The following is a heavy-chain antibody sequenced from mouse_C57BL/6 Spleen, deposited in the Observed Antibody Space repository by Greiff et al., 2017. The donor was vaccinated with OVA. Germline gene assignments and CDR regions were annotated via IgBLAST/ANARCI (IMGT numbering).Heavy chain of an antibody. J-gene: IGHJ4*01. CDR1: GFSLTSYG. CDR3: AKTAQASHYYAMDY. D-gene: IGHD3-2*02. CDR2: IWRGGST. V-gene: IGHV2-5*01. Sequence: VMLVESGPGLVQPSQSLSITCTVSGFSLTSYGVHWVRQSPGKGLEWLGVIWRGGSTDYNAAFMSRLSITKDNSKSQVFFKMNSLQADDTAIYYCAKTAQASHYYAMDYWGQGTSVTVSS.